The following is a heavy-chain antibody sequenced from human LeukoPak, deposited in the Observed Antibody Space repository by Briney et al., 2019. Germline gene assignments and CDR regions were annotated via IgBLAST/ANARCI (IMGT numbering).Heavy chain of an antibody. CDR3: AKGYCSSTSCLDAFDI. V-gene: IGHV5-51*01. D-gene: IGHD2-2*01. CDR1: GYSFTSYW. CDR2: IYPGDSDT. J-gene: IGHJ3*02. Sequence: GESLKISCKGSGYSFTSYWIGWVRQMPGQGLEWMGIIYPGDSDTRYSPSFQGQVTISADKSISTAYLQWSSLKASDTAMYYCAKGYCSSTSCLDAFDIWGQGTMVTVSS.